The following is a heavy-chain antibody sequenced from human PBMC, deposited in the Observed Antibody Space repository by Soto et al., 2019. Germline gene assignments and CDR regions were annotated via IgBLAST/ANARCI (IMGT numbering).Heavy chain of an antibody. D-gene: IGHD3-10*01. J-gene: IGHJ3*02. Sequence: GPSVKVSCKASGYTFTSYAMHWVRQAPGQRLEWMGWINAGNGNTKYSQKFQGRVTITRDTSASTAYMELSSLRSEDTAVYYCARVKKFGELLGDIWGQGTMVTVSS. CDR2: INAGNGNT. CDR3: ARVKKFGELLGDI. V-gene: IGHV1-3*01. CDR1: GYTFTSYA.